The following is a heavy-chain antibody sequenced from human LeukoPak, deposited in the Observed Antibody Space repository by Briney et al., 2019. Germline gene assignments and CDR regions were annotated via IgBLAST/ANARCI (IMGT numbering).Heavy chain of an antibody. J-gene: IGHJ3*02. V-gene: IGHV7-4-1*02. Sequence: ASVKVSCKASGCTFTSYAMNWVRQAPGQGLGWMGWINTNTGNPTYAQGFTGRFVLSLDTSVSTAYLQISSLKAEDTAVYYCAREIMTLWFGESGSDLSHDAFDIWGQGTMVTVSS. CDR2: INTNTGNP. CDR3: AREIMTLWFGESGSDLSHDAFDI. D-gene: IGHD3-10*01. CDR1: GCTFTSYA.